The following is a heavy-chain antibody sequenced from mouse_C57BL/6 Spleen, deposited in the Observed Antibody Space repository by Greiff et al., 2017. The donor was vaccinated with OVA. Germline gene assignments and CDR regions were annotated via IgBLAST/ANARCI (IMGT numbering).Heavy chain of an antibody. V-gene: IGHV1-80*01. Sequence: VKLVESGAELVKPGASVKISCKASGYAFSSYWMNWVKQRPGKGLEWIGQIYPGDGDTNYNGKFKGKATLTADKSSSTAYMQLSSLTSEDSAVYFCARSKDYGDAMDYWGQGTSVTVSS. D-gene: IGHD1-1*01. CDR1: GYAFSSYW. CDR2: IYPGDGDT. J-gene: IGHJ4*01. CDR3: ARSKDYGDAMDY.